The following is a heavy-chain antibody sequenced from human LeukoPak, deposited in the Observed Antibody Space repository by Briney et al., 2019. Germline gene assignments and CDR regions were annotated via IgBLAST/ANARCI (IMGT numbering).Heavy chain of an antibody. V-gene: IGHV4-4*07. J-gene: IGHJ4*02. CDR1: GGSICSYY. Sequence: SETLSLTCTVSGGSICSYYWSWIRQPAGKGLEWIGRIYTSGSTNYNPSLKSRVTMSVDTSKNQFSLKLTSVTAADTAVYYCARSSVYRSSWLIDYWGQGTLVTASS. D-gene: IGHD6-13*01. CDR3: ARSSVYRSSWLIDY. CDR2: IYTSGST.